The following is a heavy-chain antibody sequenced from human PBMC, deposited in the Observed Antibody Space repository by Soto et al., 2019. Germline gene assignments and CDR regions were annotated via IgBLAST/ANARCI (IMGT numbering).Heavy chain of an antibody. CDR3: KRDRGGGGGY. Sequence: EVQLVESGGGLVQPGGSLRLSCAASGFTFSTYWMHWVRQAPGKGLVWVSRINEDGSTINYADSVKGRFTISRDNAKNTLYREGNRGRAEDTVVYYCKRDRGGGGGYWGQGTLVTVSS. D-gene: IGHD3-16*01. CDR2: INEDGSTI. V-gene: IGHV3-74*01. CDR1: GFTFSTYW. J-gene: IGHJ4*02.